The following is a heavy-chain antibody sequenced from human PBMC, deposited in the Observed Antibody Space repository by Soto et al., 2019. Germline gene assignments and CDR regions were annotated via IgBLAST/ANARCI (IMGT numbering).Heavy chain of an antibody. V-gene: IGHV3-30-3*01. Sequence: PXESLRLSCAASGFTFSSYAMHWVRQAPGKGLEWVAVISYDGSNKYYADSVKGRFTISRDNSKNTLYLQMNSLRAEDTAVYYCARDYVGGAARPGYGMDVWGQGTTVTVS. J-gene: IGHJ6*02. D-gene: IGHD6-6*01. CDR2: ISYDGSNK. CDR1: GFTFSSYA. CDR3: ARDYVGGAARPGYGMDV.